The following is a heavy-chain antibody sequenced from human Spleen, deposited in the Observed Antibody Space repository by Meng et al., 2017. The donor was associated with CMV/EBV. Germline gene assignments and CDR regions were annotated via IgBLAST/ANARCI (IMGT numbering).Heavy chain of an antibody. Sequence: HLQLLESGPGLVXXXXXLSLTCTVSGGSISSSSYYWGWIRQPPGKGLEWIGSIYYSGSTYYNPSLKSRVTISVDTSKNQFSLKLGSVTAADTAVYYCARDLAWFAPWGQGTLVTSPQ. J-gene: IGHJ5*02. V-gene: IGHV4-39*07. CDR3: ARDLAWFAP. CDR1: GGSISSSSYY. CDR2: IYYSGST.